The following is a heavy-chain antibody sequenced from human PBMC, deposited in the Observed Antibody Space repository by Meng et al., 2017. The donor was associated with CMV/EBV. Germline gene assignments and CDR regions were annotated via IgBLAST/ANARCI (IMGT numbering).Heavy chain of an antibody. J-gene: IGHJ4*02. V-gene: IGHV4-34*01. D-gene: IGHD5-18*01. CDR3: ARDDSYGYSY. Sequence: SETLSLTCAVYGGSFSGYYWSWIRQPPGKGLEWIGEINHSGSTNYNPSLKSRVTISVDTSKNQFSLKLSSVTAADTAVYYCARDDSYGYSYWGQGTQVTVSS. CDR1: GGSFSGYY. CDR2: INHSGST.